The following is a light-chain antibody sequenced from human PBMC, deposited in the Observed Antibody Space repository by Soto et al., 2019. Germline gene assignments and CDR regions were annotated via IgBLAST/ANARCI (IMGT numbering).Light chain of an antibody. J-gene: IGLJ2*01. Sequence: QSVLTQPPSVSAAPGQTVTLSCSGISSNIGNNDVSWYQQFQGTVPKLLIYDNNKRPSGIPDRFSGSKSGTSATLGITGLQTGDEADYYCGTWDSSLSAVVFGGGTKLTVL. CDR2: DNN. CDR3: GTWDSSLSAVV. CDR1: SSNIGNND. V-gene: IGLV1-51*01.